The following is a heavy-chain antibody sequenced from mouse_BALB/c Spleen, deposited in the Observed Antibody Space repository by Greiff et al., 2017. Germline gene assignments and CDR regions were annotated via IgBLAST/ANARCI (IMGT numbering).Heavy chain of an antibody. D-gene: IGHD1-1*01. CDR3: ARWDGSSYFDY. CDR2: IYPYNGGT. Sequence: VQLQQSGPELVKPGASVKISCKASGYTFTDYNMHWVKQSHGKSLEWIGYIYPYNGGTGYNQKFKSKATLTVDNSSSTAYMELRSLTSEDSAVYYCARWDGSSYFDYWGQGTTLTVSS. J-gene: IGHJ2*01. CDR1: GYTFTDYN. V-gene: IGHV1S29*02.